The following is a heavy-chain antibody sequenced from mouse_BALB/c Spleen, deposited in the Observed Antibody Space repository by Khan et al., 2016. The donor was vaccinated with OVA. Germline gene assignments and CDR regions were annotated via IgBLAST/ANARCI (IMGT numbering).Heavy chain of an antibody. CDR2: IRLKSNNYAT. J-gene: IGHJ2*01. V-gene: IGHV6-6*02. D-gene: IGHD2-2*01. Sequence: EVKLEESGGGLVQPGGSMKLSCVASGFTFSNFWMTWVRQSPETGLEWVAEIRLKSNNYATHYAESVRGRFTISRDDSKSGVYLQMNNLRAEDTGIYYCSRGGYDYSDYWGQGTTLTVSS. CDR3: SRGGYDYSDY. CDR1: GFTFSNFW.